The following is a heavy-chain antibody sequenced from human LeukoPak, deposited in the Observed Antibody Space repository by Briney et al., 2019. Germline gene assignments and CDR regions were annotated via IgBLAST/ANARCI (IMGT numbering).Heavy chain of an antibody. D-gene: IGHD1-26*01. J-gene: IGHJ4*02. CDR2: ISGSGGST. CDR3: AKIPRGELLVDY. CDR1: GFTFSSYA. V-gene: IGHV3-23*01. Sequence: AGGSLRLSCAACGFTFSSYAMSWDRQAPGKGLEWVSAISGSGGSTYYADSVKGRFTISRDNSKNTLYLQMNSLRAEDTAVYYCAKIPRGELLVDYWGRGTLVTVSS.